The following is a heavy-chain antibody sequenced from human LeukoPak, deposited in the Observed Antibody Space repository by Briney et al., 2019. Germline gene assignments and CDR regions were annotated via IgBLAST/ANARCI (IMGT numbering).Heavy chain of an antibody. CDR2: IYPGDSDT. J-gene: IGHJ4*02. CDR3: TRQRYFDY. CDR1: GYSFTDYW. Sequence: GESLKISCKGSGYSFTDYWIGWVRQMPGKGLEWMGIIYPGDSDTRYSPSFQGQVTISADKSINTAFLQWSGLKASDTAMYYCTRQRYFDYWGQGTLVTVSS. V-gene: IGHV5-51*01.